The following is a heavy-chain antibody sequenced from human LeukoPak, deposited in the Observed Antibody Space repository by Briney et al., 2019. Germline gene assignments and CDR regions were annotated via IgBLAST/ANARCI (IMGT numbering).Heavy chain of an antibody. Sequence: GGSLRLSCAASGFPFSSYSMSWLRQAPGKGQEWVPTNDSPTGGSYYAASVKGRFIISRDNSQNTLYLQRNILGADATAVYYCAKVNYYEPYFWGQGTLVTVSS. J-gene: IGHJ4*02. CDR1: GFPFSSYS. CDR3: AKVNYYEPYF. CDR2: NDSPTGGS. V-gene: IGHV3-23*01. D-gene: IGHD3-22*01.